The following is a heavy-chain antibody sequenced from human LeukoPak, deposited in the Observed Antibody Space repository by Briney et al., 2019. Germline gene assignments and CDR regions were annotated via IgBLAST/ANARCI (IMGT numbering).Heavy chain of an antibody. CDR3: AKTMGAIDHDY. Sequence: QSGGSLRLSCGASGFTFSSFAMTWVRQAPGKGLEWVSTISGSGTSTYYADSVKGRFTISRDNSKTTLYLQMNSLRAEDTAEYYCAKTMGAIDHDYWGQGTQVTVSS. D-gene: IGHD1-26*01. CDR2: ISGSGTST. CDR1: GFTFSSFA. J-gene: IGHJ4*02. V-gene: IGHV3-23*01.